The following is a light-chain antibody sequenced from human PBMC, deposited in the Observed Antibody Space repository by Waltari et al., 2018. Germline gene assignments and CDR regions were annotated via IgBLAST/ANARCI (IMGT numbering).Light chain of an antibody. Sequence: QSALTQPASVSGSPGQSIPISCTGTSSDVGSYNFVTWYQQHPGKAPKLMIYEASKPPSGVSNRFSGSKSGNTASLTISGLQAEDEADYYCCSYTTSDTFVFGGGTKLTVL. CDR2: EAS. V-gene: IGLV2-23*02. CDR1: SSDVGSYNF. J-gene: IGLJ2*01. CDR3: CSYTTSDTFV.